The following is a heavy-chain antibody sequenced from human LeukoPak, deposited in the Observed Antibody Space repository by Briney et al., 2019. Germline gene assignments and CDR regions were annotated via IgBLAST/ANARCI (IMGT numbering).Heavy chain of an antibody. V-gene: IGHV3-23*01. CDR3: ARAAGYYDSSGAFDI. D-gene: IGHD3-22*01. CDR1: GFTFSSYA. Sequence: GGSLRLTCAASGFTFSSYAMSWVRQAPGRGLEWVSAISGSGGSTYYADSVKGRFTISRDNSKNTLYLQMNSLRAEDTAVYYCARAAGYYDSSGAFDIWGQGTMVTVSS. CDR2: ISGSGGST. J-gene: IGHJ3*02.